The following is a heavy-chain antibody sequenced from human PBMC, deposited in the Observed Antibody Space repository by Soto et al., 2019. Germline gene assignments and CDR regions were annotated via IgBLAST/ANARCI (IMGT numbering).Heavy chain of an antibody. Sequence: SETLSLTCTVSGGSISSDYWSWIRQPPGKGLEWIGYIYYSGSTNYNPSLKSRVTISVDTSKNQFSLKLSSVTAADTAVYYCASIEDYFDYWGQGTLVTVSS. CDR2: IYYSGST. CDR1: GGSISSDY. J-gene: IGHJ4*02. CDR3: ASIEDYFDY. V-gene: IGHV4-59*12.